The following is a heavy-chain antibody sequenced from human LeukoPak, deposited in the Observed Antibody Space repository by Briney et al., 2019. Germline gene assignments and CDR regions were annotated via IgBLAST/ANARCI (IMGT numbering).Heavy chain of an antibody. V-gene: IGHV4-38-2*01. CDR3: ARFLAGTRHFHFYYYMDV. CDR1: GFTFSDYY. CDR2: IYYSGST. Sequence: GSLRLSCAASGFTFSDYYMSWIRQPPGKGLEWIGSIYYSGSTYYNPSFKSRITISVDTSKNQFSLKVISVTAADTAVYYCARFLAGTRHFHFYYYMDVWGKGTTVTISS. D-gene: IGHD3-9*01. J-gene: IGHJ6*03.